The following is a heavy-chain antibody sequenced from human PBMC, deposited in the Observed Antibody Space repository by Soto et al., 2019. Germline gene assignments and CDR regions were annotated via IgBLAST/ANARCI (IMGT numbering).Heavy chain of an antibody. J-gene: IGHJ4*02. CDR2: INPSGGST. V-gene: IGHV1-46*01. CDR3: ARVLLIAAHTKERIGY. CDR1: GYTFTSYY. D-gene: IGHD6-6*01. Sequence: ASVKVSCKASGYTFTSYYMHWVRQAPGQGLEWMGIINPSGGSTSYAQKFQGRVTMTRDTSTSTVYMELSSLRSEDTAVYYCARVLLIAAHTKERIGYGGQGPLVTFSS.